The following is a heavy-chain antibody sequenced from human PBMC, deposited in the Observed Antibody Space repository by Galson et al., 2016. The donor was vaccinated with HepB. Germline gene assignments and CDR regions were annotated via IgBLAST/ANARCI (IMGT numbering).Heavy chain of an antibody. CDR2: ITASGITT. CDR3: AASISGTPYYYYYYTDV. CDR1: GFTFSDYA. V-gene: IGHV3-23*01. D-gene: IGHD1-7*01. Sequence: SLRLSCAVSGFTFSDYAMTWVRQAPGKGLEWVSVITASGITTHYADSVKGRLTISRDNSKNMVYLQLSSLRAEDTAVYYCAASISGTPYYYYYYTDVWGKGTTVTVSS. J-gene: IGHJ6*03.